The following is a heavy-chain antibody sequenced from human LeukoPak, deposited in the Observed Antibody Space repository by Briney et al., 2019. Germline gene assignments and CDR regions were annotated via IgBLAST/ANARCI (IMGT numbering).Heavy chain of an antibody. CDR1: GDSINSLDL. V-gene: IGHV4-4*02. Sequence: SETLSLTCTVSGDSINSLDLWSWVRQPPGKGLEWIGEMYLSGTTHSNPSVKSRVTISVDKSKNQFSLELNSVTAAGTAVYYCARGGDWLFDYWGQGILVTVSS. CDR3: ARGGDWLFDY. CDR2: MYLSGTT. D-gene: IGHD2-21*02. J-gene: IGHJ4*02.